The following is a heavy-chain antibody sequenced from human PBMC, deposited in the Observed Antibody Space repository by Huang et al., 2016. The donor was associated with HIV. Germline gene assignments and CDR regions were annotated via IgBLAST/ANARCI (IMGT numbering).Heavy chain of an antibody. CDR3: AREVRSVDTDRPDGYYYRGLDV. D-gene: IGHD2-2*03. V-gene: IGHV4-39*02. J-gene: IGHJ6*02. Sequence: QLRESGPGLVTPSETLSLTCSASGTSMTSSTFYWGWFRQPPGRGLEWSGSVYFRGNTYYNPSLKSRVTISIDTANKQYSMRRTAVTAADTAVYFCAREVRSVDTDRPDGYYYRGLDVWGQGTTVMVSS. CDR1: GTSMTSSTFY. CDR2: VYFRGNT.